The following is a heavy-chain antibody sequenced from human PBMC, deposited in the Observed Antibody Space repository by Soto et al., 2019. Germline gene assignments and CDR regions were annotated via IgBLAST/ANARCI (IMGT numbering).Heavy chain of an antibody. D-gene: IGHD6-6*01. CDR1: GYTFTSYA. CDR3: AIDGWQLPHYFDY. CDR2: INAGNGNT. V-gene: IGHV1-3*01. J-gene: IGHJ4*02. Sequence: ASVKVSCKASGYTFTSYAMHWVRQAPGQRLEWMGWINAGNGNTKYSQKFQGRVTITRDTSASTAYMELSSLRSEDTAVYYCAIDGWQLPHYFDYWGQGTLVTVSS.